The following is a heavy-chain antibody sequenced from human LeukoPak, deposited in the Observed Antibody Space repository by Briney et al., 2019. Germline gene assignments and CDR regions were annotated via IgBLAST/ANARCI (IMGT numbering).Heavy chain of an antibody. CDR2: IYTSGST. CDR3: ARDSRPGIAAAGLLDH. V-gene: IGHV4-4*07. Sequence: SETLSLTCTVSGGSISSYYWSWIRQPAGKGLEWIGRIYTSGSTNYNPSLKIRVTMSVDTSKNQFSLKLSSVTAADTAVYYCARDSRPGIAAAGLLDHWGQGTLVTVSS. D-gene: IGHD6-13*01. J-gene: IGHJ4*02. CDR1: GGSISSYY.